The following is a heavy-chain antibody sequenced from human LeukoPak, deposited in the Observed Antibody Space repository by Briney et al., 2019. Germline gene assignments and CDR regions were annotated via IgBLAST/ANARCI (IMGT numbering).Heavy chain of an antibody. CDR1: GFTFSAYW. V-gene: IGHV3-74*01. CDR2: INSDGSST. J-gene: IGHJ4*02. CDR3: TSKTTDYYDSSGVGGY. Sequence: PGGSLRLSCAASGFTFSAYWVHWVRQTPGKGLVWVSRINSDGSSTSYADSVKGRFTISRDNAKNTLYLQMKSLRAEDTAVYYCTSKTTDYYDSSGVGGYWGQGTLVTVSS. D-gene: IGHD3-22*01.